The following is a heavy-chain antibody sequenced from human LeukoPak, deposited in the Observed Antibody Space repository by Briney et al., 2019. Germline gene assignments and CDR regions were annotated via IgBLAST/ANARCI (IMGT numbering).Heavy chain of an antibody. V-gene: IGHV3-7*01. CDR1: GVTFSRHW. J-gene: IGHJ4*02. Sequence: PGGSLTLSCFPSGVTFSRHWMACVRHPPGKGLEWVANIKKDGREIYYMDSVKGRFTISRDNAKNSLYLQMNSLRAEDTAVYYCARRYSTSSVEDFDYWGQGTLVTVSS. D-gene: IGHD6-6*01. CDR3: ARRYSTSSVEDFDY. CDR2: IKKDGREI.